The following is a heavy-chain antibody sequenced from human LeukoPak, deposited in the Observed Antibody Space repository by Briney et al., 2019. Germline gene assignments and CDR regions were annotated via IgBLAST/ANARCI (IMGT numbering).Heavy chain of an antibody. Sequence: SVKVSCKASGGTFSSYAISWVRQAPGQGLEWMGRIIPILGIANYAQKFQGRVTITADKSTSTAYMELSSLRSEDTAVYYCARDGRYCSSTSCPNMAEYWGQGTLVTVSS. CDR3: ARDGRYCSSTSCPNMAEY. CDR1: GGTFSSYA. V-gene: IGHV1-69*04. J-gene: IGHJ4*02. D-gene: IGHD2-2*01. CDR2: IIPILGIA.